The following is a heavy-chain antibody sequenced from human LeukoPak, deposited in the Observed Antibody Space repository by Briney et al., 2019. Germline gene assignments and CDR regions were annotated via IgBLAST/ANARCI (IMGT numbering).Heavy chain of an antibody. D-gene: IGHD3-3*01. CDR1: GGSISSYY. Sequence: SETLSLTCTVSGGSISSYYWSWIRQPPGKGLEWIGYIHTSGSTNYNPSLKSRVTISVDTSKNPFSLKLSSVTAADTAVYYCARDPEGHGYYFDYWGQGALVTVSS. CDR3: ARDPEGHGYYFDY. V-gene: IGHV4-4*09. CDR2: IHTSGST. J-gene: IGHJ4*02.